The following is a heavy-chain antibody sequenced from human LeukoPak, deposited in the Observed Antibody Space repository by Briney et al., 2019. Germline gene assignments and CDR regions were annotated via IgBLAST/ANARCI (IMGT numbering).Heavy chain of an antibody. D-gene: IGHD3-3*01. J-gene: IGHJ6*02. CDR2: INPSGGST. CDR3: ARARAYYDFWSGYYTYYYYYYGMDV. CDR1: GYTFTSYY. Sequence: GASVKVSCKASGYTFTSYYMHWVRQAPGQGLEWMGIINPSGGSTRYAQKFQGRVTMTRDTSMSTVYMELSSLRSEDTAVYYCARARAYYDFWSGYYTYYYYYYGMDVWGQGTTVTVSS. V-gene: IGHV1-46*01.